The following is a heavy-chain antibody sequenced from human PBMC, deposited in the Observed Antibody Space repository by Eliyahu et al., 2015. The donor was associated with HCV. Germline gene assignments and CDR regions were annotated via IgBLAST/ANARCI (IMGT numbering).Heavy chain of an antibody. J-gene: IGHJ3*02. D-gene: IGHD3-22*01. CDR2: ISGSGGST. Sequence: EVQLLESGGGLVQPGGSLRLSCAASGFTFSSYAMSWVRQAPGKGLEWVSAISGSGGSTYYADSVKGRFTISRDNSKNTLYLQMNSLRAEDTAVYYCAKVRITMIVVACDAFDIWGQGTMVTVSS. CDR1: GFTFSSYA. V-gene: IGHV3-23*01. CDR3: AKVRITMIVVACDAFDI.